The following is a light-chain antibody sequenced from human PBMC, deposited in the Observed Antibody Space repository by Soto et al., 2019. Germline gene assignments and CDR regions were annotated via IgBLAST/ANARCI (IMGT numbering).Light chain of an antibody. J-gene: IGLJ1*01. CDR1: INDIGIYNY. CDR3: SSYAGINTLGV. Sequence: QSALTQPPSASGSPGQSVTISCTGTINDIGIYNYVSWYQHHPGKAPKLIIYEVSKRPSGVPDRFSGSKSGLTASLTVSGLQAEDEADYYCSSYAGINTLGVFGAGTKVTVL. V-gene: IGLV2-8*01. CDR2: EVS.